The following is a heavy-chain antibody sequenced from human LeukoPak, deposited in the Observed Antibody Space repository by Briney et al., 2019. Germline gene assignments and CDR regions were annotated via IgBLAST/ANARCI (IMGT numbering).Heavy chain of an antibody. Sequence: GGSLRLSCAVSGFTFSSYAMHWVRQAPGKGVEWVAVISYDGSNKYYADSVKGRFIISRDNSKNTLYLQMNTLRVEDTAVYYCARVIVATITGGLDYWGQGTLVTVSS. CDR2: ISYDGSNK. V-gene: IGHV3-30-3*01. J-gene: IGHJ4*02. D-gene: IGHD5-12*01. CDR1: GFTFSSYA. CDR3: ARVIVATITGGLDY.